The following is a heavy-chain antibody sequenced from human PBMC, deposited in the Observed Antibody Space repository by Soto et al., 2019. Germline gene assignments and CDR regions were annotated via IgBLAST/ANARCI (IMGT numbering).Heavy chain of an antibody. Sequence: VASVKVSCKASGGTFSSYAISWVRQAPGQGLEWMGGIIPIFGTANYAQKFQGRVTITADESTSTAYMELSSLRSEDTAVCYCARESRLLNWFDPWGQGTLVTVSS. CDR3: ARESRLLNWFDP. D-gene: IGHD3-22*01. V-gene: IGHV1-69*13. CDR2: IIPIFGTA. J-gene: IGHJ5*02. CDR1: GGTFSSYA.